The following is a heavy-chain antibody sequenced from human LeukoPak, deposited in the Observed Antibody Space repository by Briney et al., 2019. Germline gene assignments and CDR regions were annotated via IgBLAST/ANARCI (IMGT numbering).Heavy chain of an antibody. J-gene: IGHJ3*02. D-gene: IGHD6-13*01. V-gene: IGHV4-30-4*08. CDR2: ICYSGST. CDR3: ARDKLNDSSSWYTDGTEAFDI. Sequence: SQTLSLTCTVSGGSINSGDYYWSWIRQPPGEGLEWIGCICYSGSTYYNPSLKSRFTISVDTSKNQFSLKLSSVTAADTAVYYCARDKLNDSSSWYTDGTEAFDIGGQGTMVTVSS. CDR1: GGSINSGDYY.